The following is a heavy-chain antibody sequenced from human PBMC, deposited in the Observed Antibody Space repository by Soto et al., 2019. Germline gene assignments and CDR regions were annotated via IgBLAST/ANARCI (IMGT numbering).Heavy chain of an antibody. CDR2: ISYDGSNK. D-gene: IGHD1-26*01. J-gene: IGHJ6*02. CDR3: ATGEGVSGSYYGMDV. CDR1: GFTFSSYG. Sequence: QVQLVESGGGVVQPGRSLRLSCAASGFTFSSYGMHWVRQAPGKGLEWVAVISYDGSNKYYADSVKGRFTISRDNSKNTLYLQMNSLRAEDTAVYYCATGEGVSGSYYGMDVWGQGTTVTVSS. V-gene: IGHV3-30*03.